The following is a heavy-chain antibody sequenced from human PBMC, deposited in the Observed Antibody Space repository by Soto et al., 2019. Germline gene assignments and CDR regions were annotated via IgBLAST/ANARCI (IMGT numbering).Heavy chain of an antibody. V-gene: IGHV4-34*01. J-gene: IGHJ5*02. CDR3: ARDFYYDFWSGYSPLNWFDP. CDR1: GGSFSGYY. Sequence: SETLSLTCAVYGGSFSGYYWSWIRQPPGKGLEWIGEINHGGSTNYNPSLKSRVTISVDTSKNQFSLKLSSVTAADTAVYYCARDFYYDFWSGYSPLNWFDPWGQGTLVTVSS. CDR2: INHGGST. D-gene: IGHD3-3*01.